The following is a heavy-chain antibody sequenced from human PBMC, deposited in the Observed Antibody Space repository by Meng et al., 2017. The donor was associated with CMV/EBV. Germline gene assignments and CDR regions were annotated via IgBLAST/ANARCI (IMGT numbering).Heavy chain of an antibody. V-gene: IGHV3-7*01. D-gene: IGHD7-27*01. J-gene: IGHJ3*02. CDR2: IKQDGSEK. CDR1: GLTFSSYW. CDR3: ARENWGDAFDI. Sequence: GGSLRLSCAASGLTFSSYWMSWVRQAPGKGLEWVANIKQDGSEKYYVDSVKGRFTISRDNAKNSLYLQMNSLRAEDTAVYYCARENWGDAFDIWGQGTMVTVSS.